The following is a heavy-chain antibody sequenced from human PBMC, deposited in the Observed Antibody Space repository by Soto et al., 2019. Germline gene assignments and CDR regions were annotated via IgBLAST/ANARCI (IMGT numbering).Heavy chain of an antibody. D-gene: IGHD2-15*01. Sequence: EVQLVESGGGLVQPGGSLRLSCAASGFTFSSYWMHWVRQAPGKGLVWVSRINSDGSSISYADFVKGRFTISRDNAKNTLYLQMTSLRAEDTAVYYCARGGYCSGGICYSSYYGMDVWGQGTTVTVSS. CDR1: GFTFSSYW. CDR2: INSDGSSI. CDR3: ARGGYCSGGICYSSYYGMDV. J-gene: IGHJ6*02. V-gene: IGHV3-74*01.